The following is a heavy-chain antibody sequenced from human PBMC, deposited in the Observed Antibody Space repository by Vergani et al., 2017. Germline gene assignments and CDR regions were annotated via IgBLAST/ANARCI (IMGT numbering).Heavy chain of an antibody. D-gene: IGHD2-8*01. CDR2: IKQGGSEK. V-gene: IGHV3-7*01. J-gene: IGHJ5*02. CDR3: ATLAHGWFYP. CDR1: GFTFKTHA. Sequence: EVQLLESGGGLVQPGGSLRLSCAASGFTFKTHAMSWVRLTPGRGLEWVANIKQGGSEKYYVDSVKGRFTISRDNAKNSLYLQMNSLRAEDTAVYYCATLAHGWFYPWGQGSLVTVSS.